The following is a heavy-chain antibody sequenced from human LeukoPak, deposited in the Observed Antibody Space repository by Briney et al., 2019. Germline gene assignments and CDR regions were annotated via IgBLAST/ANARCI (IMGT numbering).Heavy chain of an antibody. V-gene: IGHV3-30-3*01. D-gene: IGHD3-10*01. J-gene: IGHJ6*02. CDR1: GFTFSSYA. CDR3: ARDGITMVRGVPHYGMDV. Sequence: PGGSLRLSCAASGFTFSSYAMPWVRQAPGKGLEWVAVISYDGSNKYYADSVKGRFTISRDNSKNTLYLQMNSLRAEDTAVYYCARDGITMVRGVPHYGMDVWGQGTTVTVSS. CDR2: ISYDGSNK.